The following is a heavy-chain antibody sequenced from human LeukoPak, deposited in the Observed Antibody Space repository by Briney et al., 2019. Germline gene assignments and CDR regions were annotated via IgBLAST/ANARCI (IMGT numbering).Heavy chain of an antibody. J-gene: IGHJ4*01. V-gene: IGHV4-38-2*02. Sequence: SETLSLTCTVSGYSISSGYYWGWIRQPPGKGLEWIGSIYHSGSTYYNPSLKSRVTISVDTSKNQFSLRLSSVTAADTAVYYCATLASRSLYDYWGQGTLVTVSS. D-gene: IGHD6-13*01. CDR2: IYHSGST. CDR1: GYSISSGYY. CDR3: ATLASRSLYDY.